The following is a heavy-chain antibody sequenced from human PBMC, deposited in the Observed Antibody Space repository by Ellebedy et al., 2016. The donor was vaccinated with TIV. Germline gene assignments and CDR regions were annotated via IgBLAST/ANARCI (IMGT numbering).Heavy chain of an antibody. D-gene: IGHD6-19*01. CDR1: GFSFTTYA. CDR2: ITSSGSTI. V-gene: IGHV3-48*03. J-gene: IGHJ5*02. CDR3: AGGPGWLAFS. Sequence: GGSLRLXXAASGFSFTTYALSWVRQAPGKGLEWVSYITSSGSTIYYADSVKGRFTISRDNAKNSLYLQMTSLRVEDTAIYYCAGGPGWLAFSWGQGTLVTVSS.